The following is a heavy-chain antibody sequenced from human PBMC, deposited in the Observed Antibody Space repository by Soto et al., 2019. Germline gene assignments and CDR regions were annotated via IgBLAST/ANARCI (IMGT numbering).Heavy chain of an antibody. D-gene: IGHD6-19*01. CDR3: ARVYSSGWTGALWAFDI. J-gene: IGHJ3*02. Sequence: PLGSLRLSCAASGFTFSSYAMNWVRQAPGKGLEWVSSISSSSSYVYYADSVKGRFTISRDNAKNSLYLQMNSLRAEDTAVYYCARVYSSGWTGALWAFDIWGQGTMVTVSS. CDR2: ISSSSSYV. CDR1: GFTFSSYA. V-gene: IGHV3-21*01.